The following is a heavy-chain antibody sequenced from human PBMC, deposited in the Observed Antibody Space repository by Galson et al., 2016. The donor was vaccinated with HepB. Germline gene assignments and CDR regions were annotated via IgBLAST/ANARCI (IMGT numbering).Heavy chain of an antibody. CDR2: ISVYNGDTSYGDT. CDR1: GYTFISYA. CDR3: ARLGATFDY. J-gene: IGHJ4*02. D-gene: IGHD1-26*01. Sequence: SVKVSCKASGYTFISYAITWVRQAPGQGLEWMGWISVYNGDTSYGDTTYAQKFQGRVTMTTDTSTSTAYMEMRSLRSDDTAVYYCARLGATFDYWGQGTLITVSS. V-gene: IGHV1-18*01.